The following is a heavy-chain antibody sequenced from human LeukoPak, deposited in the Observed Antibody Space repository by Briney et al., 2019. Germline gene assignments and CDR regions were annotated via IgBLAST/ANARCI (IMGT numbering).Heavy chain of an antibody. CDR1: GGSISSGGYY. D-gene: IGHD3-3*01. CDR2: IYYSGST. Sequence: SETLSLTCTVSGGSISSGGYYWSWIRQHPGKGLEWIGYIYYSGSTYYNPSLKSRVTISVDTSKNQFSLKLSSVTAADTAVYYCARVKSGITIFGVVIHPPYYFVYWGQGTLVTVSS. CDR3: ARVKSGITIFGVVIHPPYYFVY. V-gene: IGHV4-31*03. J-gene: IGHJ4*02.